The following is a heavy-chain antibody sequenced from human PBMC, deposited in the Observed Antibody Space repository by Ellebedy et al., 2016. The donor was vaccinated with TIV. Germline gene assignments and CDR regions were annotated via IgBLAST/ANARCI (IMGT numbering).Heavy chain of an antibody. CDR2: FGVSGDST. Sequence: GESLKISCAASGFTFSDYAMSWVRQAPGRGLEWVSGFGVSGDSTYYTDSVKGRFTIFRDNSENTLYLQMNSLRAEDTAIYYCARGRSGTYIHHAFDYWGQGSLVTVSS. CDR3: ARGRSGTYIHHAFDY. D-gene: IGHD1-14*01. CDR1: GFTFSDYA. J-gene: IGHJ4*02. V-gene: IGHV3-23*01.